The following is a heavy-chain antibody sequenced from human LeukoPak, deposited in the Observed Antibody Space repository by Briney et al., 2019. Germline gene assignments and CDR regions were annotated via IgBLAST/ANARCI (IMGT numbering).Heavy chain of an antibody. D-gene: IGHD3-22*01. J-gene: IGHJ2*01. Sequence: ASVKVSCKASGYTFTSYYMHWVRQAPGQGLEWMGIINPSGGSTSYAQKFQGRVTMTGDTSTSTVYMELSSLRSEDTAVYYCARDQGSSGYYTYWYFDLWGRGTLVTVSS. CDR3: ARDQGSSGYYTYWYFDL. CDR1: GYTFTSYY. CDR2: INPSGGST. V-gene: IGHV1-46*01.